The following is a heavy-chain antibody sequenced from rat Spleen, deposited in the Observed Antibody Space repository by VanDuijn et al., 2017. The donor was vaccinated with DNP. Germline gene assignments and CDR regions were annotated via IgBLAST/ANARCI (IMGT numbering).Heavy chain of an antibody. CDR2: ISNTGDNT. V-gene: IGHV5-31*01. CDR1: GFIFSNYW. CDR3: TTVDTTAHWFAY. D-gene: IGHD2-2*01. J-gene: IGHJ3*01. Sequence: EVQLVESGGGPVQPGRSLKLSCVASGFIFSNYWMTWIRQAPGKGLEWVASISNTGDNTYYSDSVKGRFSLSRDNAKSTLYLQVNSLRSEDTATYYCTTVDTTAHWFAYWGQGTLVTVSS.